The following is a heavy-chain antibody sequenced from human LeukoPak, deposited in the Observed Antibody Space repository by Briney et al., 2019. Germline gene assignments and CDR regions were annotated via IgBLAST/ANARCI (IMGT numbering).Heavy chain of an antibody. J-gene: IGHJ4*02. D-gene: IGHD3-10*01. V-gene: IGHV3-7*01. CDR2: IKQDGSEK. CDR1: GFTFSSYW. CDR3: ARVLWFGESNFDC. Sequence: GGSLRLSCAASGFTFSSYWMSWVRQAPGKGLEWVANIKQDGSEKYYVDPVKGRFTISRDNAKNSLYLQMNSLRAEDTAVYYCARVLWFGESNFDCWGQGTLVTVSS.